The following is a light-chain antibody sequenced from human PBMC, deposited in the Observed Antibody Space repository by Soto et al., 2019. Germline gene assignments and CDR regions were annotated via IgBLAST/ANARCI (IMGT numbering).Light chain of an antibody. V-gene: IGKV1-27*01. CDR3: QKYNSAPLT. Sequence: DIQMTQSPSSLSVSVGDRVAITCRASQGINNHLAWYQQKPGEVPKLLIFAASTLHSGVPSRFGGSVSGTDFTLTISSLQPEDVATYYCQKYNSAPLTFGQGTKLEI. CDR2: AAS. CDR1: QGINNH. J-gene: IGKJ2*01.